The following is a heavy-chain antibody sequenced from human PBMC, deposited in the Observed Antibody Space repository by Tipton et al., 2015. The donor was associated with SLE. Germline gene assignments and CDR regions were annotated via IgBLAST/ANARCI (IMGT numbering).Heavy chain of an antibody. CDR2: IYYSGST. Sequence: LRLSCTVSGGSISSYYWSWIRQPPGKGLEWIGYIYYSGSTNYNPSLKSRVTISVDTSKNQFSLKLSSVTAADTAVYYCARHVSSLWFFDYWGQGTLVTVSS. V-gene: IGHV4-59*08. CDR1: GGSISSYY. D-gene: IGHD6-13*01. CDR3: ARHVSSLWFFDY. J-gene: IGHJ4*02.